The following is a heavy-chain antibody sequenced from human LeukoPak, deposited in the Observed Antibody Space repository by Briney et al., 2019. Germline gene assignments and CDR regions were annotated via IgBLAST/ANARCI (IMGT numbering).Heavy chain of an antibody. CDR2: IIPIFGTA. Sequence: ASVKVSCKASGGTFSSYAISWVRQAPGQGLEWMGGIIPIFGTANYAQKFQGRVTITADESTSTAYMELSSLRSEDTAVYYCARGSVIVGAMAYFVYWGQGTLVTVSS. CDR3: ARGSVIVGAMAYFVY. D-gene: IGHD1-26*01. V-gene: IGHV1-69*13. J-gene: IGHJ4*02. CDR1: GGTFSSYA.